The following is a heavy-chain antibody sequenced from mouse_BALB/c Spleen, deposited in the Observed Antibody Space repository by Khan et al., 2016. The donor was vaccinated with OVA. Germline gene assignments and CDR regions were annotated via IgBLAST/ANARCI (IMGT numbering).Heavy chain of an antibody. Sequence: EVQLQESGPGLVKPSQSLSLTCTVTAYSITSDYAWTWIRQFPGNKLEWMGYISYSGSPSYNPSLKSRISITRDTSQNQFFLQLISVTTEDTATFYWSGIRFYYRYSFFDYWGQGTTRTVSS. V-gene: IGHV3-2*02. D-gene: IGHD2-14*01. CDR2: ISYSGSP. J-gene: IGHJ2*01. CDR3: SGIRFYYRYSFFDY. CDR1: AYSITSDYA.